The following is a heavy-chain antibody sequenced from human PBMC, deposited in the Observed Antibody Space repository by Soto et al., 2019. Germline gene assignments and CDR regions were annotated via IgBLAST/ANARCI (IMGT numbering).Heavy chain of an antibody. CDR1: GGSISSGDYY. J-gene: IGHJ6*02. Sequence: SETLSLTCTVSGGSISSGDYYWSWIRQPPGKGLEWIGYIYYSGSTYYNPSLKSRVTISVDTSKNQFSLKLSSVTAADTAVYYCARGITIFGVVIPDPLYDDYGMDVWGQGTTVTVSS. CDR2: IYYSGST. D-gene: IGHD3-3*01. CDR3: ARGITIFGVVIPDPLYDDYGMDV. V-gene: IGHV4-30-4*01.